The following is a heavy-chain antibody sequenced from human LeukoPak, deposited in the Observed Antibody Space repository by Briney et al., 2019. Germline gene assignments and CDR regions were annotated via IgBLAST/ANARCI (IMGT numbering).Heavy chain of an antibody. Sequence: SETLSLTCTVSGGSISSYYWSWLRQPPGKGLEWLGYIYYSGSTNHNPSLKSRVTISVDTSKNQFSLKLSSVTAADTAVYYCARYRVVVTATRENDAFDIGGQGTMVTVSA. CDR1: GGSISSYY. J-gene: IGHJ3*02. CDR3: ARYRVVVTATRENDAFDI. CDR2: IYYSGST. V-gene: IGHV4-59*08. D-gene: IGHD2-21*02.